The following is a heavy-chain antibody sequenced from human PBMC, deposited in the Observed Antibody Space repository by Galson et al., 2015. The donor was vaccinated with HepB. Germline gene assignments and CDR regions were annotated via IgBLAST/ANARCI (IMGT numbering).Heavy chain of an antibody. CDR1: GYTFTSYY. CDR2: INPSGGST. CDR3: ARQDRAVAGTDAFDI. V-gene: IGHV1-46*01. D-gene: IGHD6-19*01. Sequence: SVKVSCKASGYTFTSYYMHWVRQAPGQGLEWMGIINPSGGSTSYAQKFQGRVTMTRDTSTSTVYMELSSLKASDTAMYYCARQDRAVAGTDAFDIWGQGTMVTVSS. J-gene: IGHJ3*02.